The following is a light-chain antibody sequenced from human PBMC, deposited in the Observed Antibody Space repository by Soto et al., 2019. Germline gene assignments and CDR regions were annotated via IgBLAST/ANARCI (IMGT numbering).Light chain of an antibody. CDR1: QSLLYSNGYNY. CDR2: LGG. J-gene: IGKJ4*01. V-gene: IGKV2-28*01. Sequence: IVMTQSPLSLPVTPGEPASISFRSIQSLLYSNGYNYLDWYLQKPGQSPQLLIYLGGTRASGVPDRFSGSGSGTDFTLKISRVEAEDVGVYYCMQALETPLTFGGGTKVDIK. CDR3: MQALETPLT.